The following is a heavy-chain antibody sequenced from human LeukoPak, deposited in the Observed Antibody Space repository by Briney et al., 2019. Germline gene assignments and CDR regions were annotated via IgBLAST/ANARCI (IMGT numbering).Heavy chain of an antibody. CDR3: ARDLRTVVVVAASNPGY. V-gene: IGHV3-30-3*01. D-gene: IGHD2-15*01. J-gene: IGHJ4*02. Sequence: GGSLRLSCAASGFTFSSYAMHWVRQAPGKGLEWVAVISYDGSNKYYADSVKGRFTISRDNSKNTLYLQMNSLRAEDTAVYYCARDLRTVVVVAASNPGYWGQGTLVTVSS. CDR2: ISYDGSNK. CDR1: GFTFSSYA.